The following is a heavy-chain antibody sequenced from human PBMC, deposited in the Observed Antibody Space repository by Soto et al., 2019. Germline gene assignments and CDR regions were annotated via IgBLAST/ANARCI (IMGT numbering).Heavy chain of an antibody. Sequence: PSETLSLTCTFSGCSISSYYWSLIRQPPGKGLEWIGYIYYSGSTNYNPSLKSRVTISVDTSKNQFSLKLSSVTAADTAVYYCARPSSVAVADDAFDIWGQGTMVTVSS. D-gene: IGHD6-19*01. CDR1: GCSISSYY. J-gene: IGHJ3*02. V-gene: IGHV4-59*01. CDR3: ARPSSVAVADDAFDI. CDR2: IYYSGST.